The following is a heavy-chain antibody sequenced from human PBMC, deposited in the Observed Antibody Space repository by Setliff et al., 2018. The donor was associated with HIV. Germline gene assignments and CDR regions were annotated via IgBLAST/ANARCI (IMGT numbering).Heavy chain of an antibody. J-gene: IGHJ3*02. V-gene: IGHV3-9*01. D-gene: IGHD1-1*01. CDR1: GFSFHDYA. CDR2: ISWNNFPI. CDR3: AKDRSLRGTTYARDI. Sequence: SLRLSCAASGFSFHDYAIHWVRQVPGKGLAWVSGISWNNFPIGFADSVRGRFTVSRDNAKNSVYLQMNSLRVDDTALYYCAKDRSLRGTTYARDIWGQGTMVTVSS.